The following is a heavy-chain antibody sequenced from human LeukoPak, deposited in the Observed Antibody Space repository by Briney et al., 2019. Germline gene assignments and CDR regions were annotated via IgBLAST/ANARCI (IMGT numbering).Heavy chain of an antibody. D-gene: IGHD6-13*01. CDR2: IDTSGST. Sequence: PSETLSLTCTVSGGSVSSGSYYWSWIRQPAGKGLEWIGRIDTSGSTNYKPSLKSRVTMSVDTSKKQFSLKLSSVTAADTAVYYCARVSSSWYQDWYFDLWGRGTLVTVSS. CDR3: ARVSSSWYQDWYFDL. CDR1: GGSVSSGSYY. V-gene: IGHV4-61*02. J-gene: IGHJ2*01.